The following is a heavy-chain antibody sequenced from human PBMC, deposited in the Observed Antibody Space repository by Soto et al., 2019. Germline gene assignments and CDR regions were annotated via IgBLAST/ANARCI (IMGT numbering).Heavy chain of an antibody. Sequence: SETLSLTCTVSGGSVSSGSYYWSWIRQPPGKGLEWIGYIYYSGSTNYNPSLKSRVTISVDTSKNQFSLKLSSVTAADTAVYYCAKETGYYYYYGMDVWGQGTTVTVYS. V-gene: IGHV4-61*01. CDR3: AKETGYYYYYGMDV. J-gene: IGHJ6*02. CDR2: IYYSGST. CDR1: GGSVSSGSYY.